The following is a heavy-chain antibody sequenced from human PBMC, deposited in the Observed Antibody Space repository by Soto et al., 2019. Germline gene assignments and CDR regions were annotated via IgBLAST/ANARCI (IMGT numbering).Heavy chain of an antibody. V-gene: IGHV3-13*01. CDR1: GFTFSSYD. CDR3: ARGRRYSSSWSPIKTYYYGMDV. J-gene: IGHJ6*02. Sequence: GGSLRLSCAASGFTFSSYDMHWVRQATGKGLEWVSAIGTAGDTYYPGSVKGRFTISRENAKNSLYLQMNSLRAEDTAVYYCARGRRYSSSWSPIKTYYYGMDVWGQGTTVTVSS. CDR2: IGTAGDT. D-gene: IGHD6-13*01.